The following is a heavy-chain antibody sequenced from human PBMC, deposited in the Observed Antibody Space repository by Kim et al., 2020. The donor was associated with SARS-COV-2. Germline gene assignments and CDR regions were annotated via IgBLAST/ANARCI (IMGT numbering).Heavy chain of an antibody. CDR3: AGHGGSSS. J-gene: IGHJ5*02. Sequence: GGSLRLSCAASGFTFSSNSLRWFRQGPGKELEWVSDISDDGTTYYADSVKGRFTITSDNSRNTAYLQMNSRLAEDTAVYYCAGHGGSSSWGLGTLVTVSS. V-gene: IGHV3-23*01. D-gene: IGHD3-16*01. CDR2: ISDDGTT. CDR1: GFTFSSNS.